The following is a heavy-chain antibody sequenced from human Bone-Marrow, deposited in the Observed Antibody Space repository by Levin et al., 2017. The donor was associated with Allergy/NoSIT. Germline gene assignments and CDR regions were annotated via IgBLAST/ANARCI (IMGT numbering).Heavy chain of an antibody. J-gene: IGHJ4*02. Sequence: GGSLRLSCAASGFTSSRYWMHWVRQPPGKGLKWVSRIYSDETSADFADSVKGRFTISRDNAKNTVYLQMNRLRVEDTAVYYCARHNNPGDYFDFWGQGTLVTVSS. V-gene: IGHV3-74*01. CDR3: ARHNNPGDYFDF. D-gene: IGHD1-14*01. CDR1: GFTSSRYW. CDR2: IYSDETSA.